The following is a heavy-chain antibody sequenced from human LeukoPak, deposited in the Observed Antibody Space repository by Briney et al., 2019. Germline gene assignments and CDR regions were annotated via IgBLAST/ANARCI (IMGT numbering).Heavy chain of an antibody. V-gene: IGHV1-69*13. Sequence: ASVKVSCKASVCTFSSYAISWVRQAPGQGLEWMGGIIPIFGTAHYAQKFQGRVTITADESTSTAYTELSSLRSEDTAVYYCAREAMASSWGQGTLVTVSS. J-gene: IGHJ5*02. CDR3: AREAMASS. CDR2: IIPIFGTA. CDR1: VCTFSSYA. D-gene: IGHD5-18*01.